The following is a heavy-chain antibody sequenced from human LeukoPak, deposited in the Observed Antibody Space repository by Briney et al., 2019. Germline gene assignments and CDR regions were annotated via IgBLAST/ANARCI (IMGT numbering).Heavy chain of an antibody. Sequence: ASVKVSCKASGYTFTSYGISWVRQAPGQGLEWMGWISAYNGNTNYAQKLQGRVTMTTGTSTSTAYMELRSLRSDDTAVYYCARAGYYYGSGSYYLDAFDIWGQGTMVTVSS. CDR2: ISAYNGNT. CDR3: ARAGYYYGSGSYYLDAFDI. V-gene: IGHV1-18*01. CDR1: GYTFTSYG. J-gene: IGHJ3*02. D-gene: IGHD3-10*01.